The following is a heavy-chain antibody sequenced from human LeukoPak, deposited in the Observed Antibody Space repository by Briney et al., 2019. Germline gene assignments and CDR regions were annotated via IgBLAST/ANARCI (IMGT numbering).Heavy chain of an antibody. Sequence: SETLSLTCTVSGGSISSGSYYWSWIRQPAGKGLEWIGRIYNSGSTNYNPSLKSRVTISVDTSKNQFSLKLSSVTAADTAVYYCASFPRYNWNYGDYWGQGTLVTVSS. CDR2: IYNSGST. D-gene: IGHD1-7*01. CDR3: ASFPRYNWNYGDY. J-gene: IGHJ4*02. V-gene: IGHV4-61*02. CDR1: GGSISSGSYY.